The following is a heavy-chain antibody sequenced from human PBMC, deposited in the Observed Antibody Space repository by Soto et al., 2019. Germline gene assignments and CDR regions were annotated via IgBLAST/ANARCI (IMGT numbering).Heavy chain of an antibody. Sequence: QVQLVQSGAEVKKPESSVKVSCKAPGGTFSTYALSWVRQAPGQGLEWMGGIIPMFGTANCAQRFQDRVTITADESTNTVYMELSSLRSEDTAVYFCASGIQLWLRRINNGYSGWGQGTLVTASS. V-gene: IGHV1-69*12. CDR3: ASGIQLWLRRINNGYSG. CDR2: IIPMFGTA. D-gene: IGHD5-18*01. CDR1: GGTFSTYA. J-gene: IGHJ4*02.